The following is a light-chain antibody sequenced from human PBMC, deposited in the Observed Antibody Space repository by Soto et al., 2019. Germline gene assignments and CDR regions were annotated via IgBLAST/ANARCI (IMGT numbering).Light chain of an antibody. Sequence: QSALTQPASVSGSPGQSITISCTGTSSDVGGYNYVSWYQQHPGKAPKLMIYDVSNRPSGVSNRFSGSKSANTASLTISGLQAEDEADYYCSSYTSSGAYVLFGGGTKLTVL. CDR2: DVS. CDR1: SSDVGGYNY. J-gene: IGLJ2*01. CDR3: SSYTSSGAYVL. V-gene: IGLV2-14*01.